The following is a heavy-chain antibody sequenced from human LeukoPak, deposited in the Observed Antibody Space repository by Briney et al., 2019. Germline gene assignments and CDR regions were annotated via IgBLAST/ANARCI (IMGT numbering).Heavy chain of an antibody. V-gene: IGHV1-46*01. J-gene: IGHJ4*02. CDR2: INPSGGST. CDR3: ATGRLGELSLPFDY. CDR1: GYTFTSYY. D-gene: IGHD3-16*02. Sequence: ASVKVSCTASGYTFTSYYMHWVRQAPGQGLEWMGIINPSGGSTSYAQKFQGRVTMTEDTSTDTAYMELSSLRSEDTAVYYCATGRLGELSLPFDYWGQGTLVTVSS.